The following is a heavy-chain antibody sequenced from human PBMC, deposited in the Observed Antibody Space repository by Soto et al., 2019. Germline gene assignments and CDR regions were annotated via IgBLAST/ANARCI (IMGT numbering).Heavy chain of an antibody. CDR1: GCSVSSGSYY. J-gene: IGHJ3*02. D-gene: IGHD5-18*01. CDR2: IYYSGST. Sequence: PSETLSLTCTASGCSVSSGSYYWSWIRQPPGKGLEWIGYIYYSGSTNYNPSLKSRVTISVDTSKNQFSLKLSSVTAADTAVYYCARASGYSYGGRDAFDIWGQGTMVTVSS. V-gene: IGHV4-61*01. CDR3: ARASGYSYGGRDAFDI.